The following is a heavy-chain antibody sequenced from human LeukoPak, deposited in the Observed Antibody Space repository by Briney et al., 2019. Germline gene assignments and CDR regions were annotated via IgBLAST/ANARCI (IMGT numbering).Heavy chain of an antibody. CDR3: ARAKPGYIYFDY. CDR2: ISSSSSYI. Sequence: GGSLRLSCAASGFTFSSYSMNWVRQAPGKGLEWVSSISSSSSYIYYADSVKGRFTISRDNAKNSLYLQMNSLRAEDTAVYYCARAKPGYIYFDYWGQGTLVTVSS. CDR1: GFTFSSYS. D-gene: IGHD3-16*02. J-gene: IGHJ4*02. V-gene: IGHV3-21*01.